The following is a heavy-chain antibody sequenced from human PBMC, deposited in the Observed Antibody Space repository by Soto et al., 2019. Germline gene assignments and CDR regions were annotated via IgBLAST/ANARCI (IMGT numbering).Heavy chain of an antibody. J-gene: IGHJ4*02. Sequence: ASVNLSCKFSGYTLTELSIHWVRRAPGKGLECMGGFDPEYGETIYAQKFQGRVTMTEDTSTDTAYMELSSLRSEDTAVYYCATGDYGDYAELYFDYWGQGTLVTVSS. CDR3: ATGDYGDYAELYFDY. CDR1: GYTLTELS. V-gene: IGHV1-24*01. CDR2: FDPEYGET. D-gene: IGHD4-17*01.